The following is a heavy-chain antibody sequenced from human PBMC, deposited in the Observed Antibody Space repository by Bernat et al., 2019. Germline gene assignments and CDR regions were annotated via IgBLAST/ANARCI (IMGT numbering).Heavy chain of an antibody. Sequence: QLQLQESGPGLVKPSETLSLTCTVSAGSISSNNYFWGWIRQPPGKGLEWIGSIYYSGSTYYSPSLKSRVTISIDTSKNQFSLKLSSVTAADTAVYYCARRDTIFGVVTLKNWGQGTLVTVSS. CDR2: IYYSGST. V-gene: IGHV4-39*01. D-gene: IGHD3-3*01. CDR3: ARRDTIFGVVTLKN. CDR1: AGSISSNNYF. J-gene: IGHJ4*02.